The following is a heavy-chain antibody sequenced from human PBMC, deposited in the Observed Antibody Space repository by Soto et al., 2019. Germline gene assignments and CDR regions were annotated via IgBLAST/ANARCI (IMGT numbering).Heavy chain of an antibody. D-gene: IGHD5-12*01. V-gene: IGHV4-30-4*01. J-gene: IGHJ5*02. Sequence: PSETLSLTCSVSGGSVNNKTYYWSGIRHLPGKGLEWIANVYHTGTTYYNPSLKSRVSMSVDTSQNQFSLILASVTAADTAVYYCVRVTSVLGSEGAYVGSWFDPWGQGTLVTVSS. CDR1: GGSVNNKTYY. CDR3: VRVTSVLGSEGAYVGSWFDP. CDR2: VYHTGTT.